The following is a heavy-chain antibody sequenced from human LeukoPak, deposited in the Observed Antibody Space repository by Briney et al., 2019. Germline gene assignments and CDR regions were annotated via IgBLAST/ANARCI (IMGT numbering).Heavy chain of an antibody. CDR2: IYPGDSDT. CDR1: GYSFISYW. J-gene: IGHJ4*02. V-gene: IGHV5-51*01. Sequence: GESLKISCKGSGYSFISYWIGWVRQMPGKGLEWMGIIYPGDSDTRYSPSFQGRVTISADKSISTAYLQWSSLKASDTAMYYCARNWGFPSYYFDYWGQGTLVTVSS. D-gene: IGHD7-27*01. CDR3: ARNWGFPSYYFDY.